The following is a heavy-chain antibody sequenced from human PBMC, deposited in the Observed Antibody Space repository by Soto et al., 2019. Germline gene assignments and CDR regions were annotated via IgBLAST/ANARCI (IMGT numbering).Heavy chain of an antibody. Sequence: QVQLQQWGAGLFKPSETLSLTCAVYGGSFSGYYWSWIRQPPGKGLEWIGEINHSGSTNYNPSLKSRVTISVDTSKNQFSLKLSSVTAADTAVYYCARAGSTIFGVVTNFDYWGQGTLVTVSS. CDR1: GGSFSGYY. J-gene: IGHJ4*02. V-gene: IGHV4-34*01. D-gene: IGHD3-3*01. CDR2: INHSGST. CDR3: ARAGSTIFGVVTNFDY.